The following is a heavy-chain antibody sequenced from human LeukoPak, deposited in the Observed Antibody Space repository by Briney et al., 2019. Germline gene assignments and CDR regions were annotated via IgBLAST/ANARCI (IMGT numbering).Heavy chain of an antibody. Sequence: SSETLSLTCAVYGGSFSGYYWSWIRQPPGKGLEWIGEINHSGSTNYNPSLKSRVTISVDTSKNQFSLKLSSVTAADTAVYYCARGPRATWDYWGQGTLVTVSS. CDR1: GGSFSGYY. CDR3: ARGPRATWDY. J-gene: IGHJ4*02. CDR2: INHSGST. V-gene: IGHV4-34*01. D-gene: IGHD1-26*01.